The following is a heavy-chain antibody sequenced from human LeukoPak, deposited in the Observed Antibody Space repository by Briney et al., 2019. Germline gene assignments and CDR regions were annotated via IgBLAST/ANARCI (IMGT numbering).Heavy chain of an antibody. CDR2: IKQDGSEK. D-gene: IGHD3-10*01. J-gene: IGHJ4*02. CDR1: GFTFSSYW. CDR3: AAGTDPYYYFDF. Sequence: GGSLRLSCAASGFTFSSYWMSWVRQAPGKGLEWVVNIKQDGSEKYYVDSVKGRFTISRDNAKNSLYLQMNSLRAEDTAVYYCAAGTDPYYYFDFWGQGTLVTVSS. V-gene: IGHV3-7*03.